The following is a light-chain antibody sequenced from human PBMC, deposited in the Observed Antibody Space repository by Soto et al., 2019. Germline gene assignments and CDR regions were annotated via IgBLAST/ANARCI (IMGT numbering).Light chain of an antibody. Sequence: EIVLTQSPGTLSLSPGERATLSCRASQNVRNNFLAWYQQKPGQAPRFLIYGASTRATGIPDRFSGSGSGTDFTLTISSLEPEDFVVYYCQQRTSWPITFGQGTRLEIK. CDR2: GAS. CDR3: QQRTSWPIT. V-gene: IGKV3D-20*02. J-gene: IGKJ5*01. CDR1: QNVRNNF.